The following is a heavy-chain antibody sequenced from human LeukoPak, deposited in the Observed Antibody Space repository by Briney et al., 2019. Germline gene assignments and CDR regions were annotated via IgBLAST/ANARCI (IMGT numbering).Heavy chain of an antibody. CDR2: IYYSGST. V-gene: IGHV4-39*01. Sequence: PSETLSLTCTVSGGSISSSSCYWGWIRQPPGKGLEWIGSIYYSGSTYYSPSLKSRLTISVDTSKNQFSLKLSSVTAADTALYYCARLHIWGSRGYYFDYWGQGTLVTVSS. J-gene: IGHJ4*02. CDR3: ARLHIWGSRGYYFDY. D-gene: IGHD7-27*01. CDR1: GGSISSSSCY.